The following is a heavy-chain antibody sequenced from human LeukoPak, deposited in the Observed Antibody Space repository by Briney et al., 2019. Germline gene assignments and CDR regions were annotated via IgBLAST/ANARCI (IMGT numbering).Heavy chain of an antibody. V-gene: IGHV4-59*01. J-gene: IGHJ6*02. D-gene: IGHD3-10*01. CDR3: ARDPWFGELSSGMDV. Sequence: PSETLSLTCTVSGGSISSYYWSWIRQPPGKGLEWIGYIYYSGSTNYNPSLKSRVTISVDTSKNQFSLKLSSVTAADTAVYYCARDPWFGELSSGMDVWGQGTMVTVSS. CDR2: IYYSGST. CDR1: GGSISSYY.